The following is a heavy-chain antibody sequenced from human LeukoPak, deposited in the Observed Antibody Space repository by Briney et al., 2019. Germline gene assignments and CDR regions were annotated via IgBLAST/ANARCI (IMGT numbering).Heavy chain of an antibody. D-gene: IGHD6-19*01. CDR2: INPNSGGT. CDR1: GYTFTGYY. V-gene: IGHV1-2*02. CDR3: ARDRSSGWFYWFDP. Sequence: ASVKVSCKASGYTFTGYYMHWVRQAPGQGLEWKGWINPNSGGTNYAQKFQGRVTMTRDTSISTAYMELSRLRSDDTAVYYCARDRSSGWFYWFDPWGQGTLVTVSS. J-gene: IGHJ5*02.